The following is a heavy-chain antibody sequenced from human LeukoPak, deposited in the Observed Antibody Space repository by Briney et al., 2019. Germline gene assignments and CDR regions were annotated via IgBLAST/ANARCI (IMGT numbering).Heavy chain of an antibody. V-gene: IGHV4-30-4*08. D-gene: IGHD2-2*01. CDR3: ARESPLRCSSTSCYEMNAFDI. J-gene: IGHJ3*02. CDR1: GGSISSGDYY. CDR2: IYYSGST. Sequence: AQTLSLTCTVSGGSISSGDYYWSWIRQPPGKGLEWIGYIYYSGSTYYNPSLKSRVTISVDTSKNQFSLKLSSVTAADTAVYYCARESPLRCSSTSCYEMNAFDIWGQGTMVTVSS.